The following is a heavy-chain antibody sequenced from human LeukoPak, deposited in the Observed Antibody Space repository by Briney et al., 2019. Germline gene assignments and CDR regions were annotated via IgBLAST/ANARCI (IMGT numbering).Heavy chain of an antibody. D-gene: IGHD5-12*01. CDR3: ARDGSLVRGLRYKLDAFDI. J-gene: IGHJ3*02. CDR2: IYYSGST. CDR1: GGSISSYY. V-gene: IGHV4-59*01. Sequence: SETLSLTCTVSGGSISSYYWSWIRQPPGKGLEWIRCIYYSGSTNYNPSLKSRVNISLDTSKNQFSLKLSSVTAADTAVYYCARDGSLVRGLRYKLDAFDIWGQGTMVTVSS.